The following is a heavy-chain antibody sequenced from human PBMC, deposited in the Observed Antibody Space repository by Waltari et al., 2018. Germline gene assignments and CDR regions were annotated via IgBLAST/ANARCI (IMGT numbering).Heavy chain of an antibody. CDR1: GFTFNNYE. CDR2: ISNSGSTM. CDR3: ARPSTEYYYYYYMDV. J-gene: IGHJ6*03. Sequence: EVQVVESGGGLVQPGGSLRLSCAASGFTFNNYEMNWVRQAPGKGLEWVLYISNSGSTMYYADSVKGRFTISRDNAKNSLYLQMNSLRAEDTAVYYCARPSTEYYYYYYMDVWGKGTTVTVS. V-gene: IGHV3-48*03.